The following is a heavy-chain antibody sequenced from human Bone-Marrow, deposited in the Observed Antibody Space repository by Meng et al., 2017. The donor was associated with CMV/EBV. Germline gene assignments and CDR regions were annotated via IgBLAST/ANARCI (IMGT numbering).Heavy chain of an antibody. Sequence: SETLALTCNVPVGSISSSSYYWGWIRQPPGKGLEWIGSIYYSGSTYYNPSLKSRVTISVDTSKNQFSLKLSSVTAADTAVYYCARRRGYCSSTSCYTFDYWAQGTLATFSS. CDR3: ARRRGYCSSTSCYTFDY. V-gene: IGHV4-39*07. J-gene: IGHJ4*02. CDR1: VGSISSSSYY. D-gene: IGHD2-2*02. CDR2: IYYSGST.